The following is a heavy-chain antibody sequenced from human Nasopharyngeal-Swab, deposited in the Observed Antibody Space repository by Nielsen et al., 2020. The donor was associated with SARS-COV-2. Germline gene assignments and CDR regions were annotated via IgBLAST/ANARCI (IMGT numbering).Heavy chain of an antibody. CDR1: GFTFSSYA. CDR3: AKGTMTTVYYYYGMDV. CDR2: IRGSGGST. J-gene: IGHJ6*02. D-gene: IGHD4-17*01. Sequence: GESLKISCAASGFTFSSYAMTWVRQAPGKGLEWVSGIRGSGGSTYYADSVKGRFTISRDNSKNTLYLQMSSLRAEDTAVYYCAKGTMTTVYYYYGMDVWGQGTTVTVSS. V-gene: IGHV3-23*01.